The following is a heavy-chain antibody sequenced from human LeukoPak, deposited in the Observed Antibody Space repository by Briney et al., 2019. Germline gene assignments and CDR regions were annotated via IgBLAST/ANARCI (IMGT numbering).Heavy chain of an antibody. V-gene: IGHV4-4*02. Sequence: SETLSLTCAVSGVSISSSNWWSWVRQPPGKGLEWSGEIYHSGSTNYNPSLKSRVTISVDKSNNLFSLKLSSVTAADTAVDYCASLGRYDAFDIWGQGTMVTVSS. CDR2: IYHSGST. CDR3: ASLGRYDAFDI. D-gene: IGHD4-17*01. CDR1: GVSISSSNW. J-gene: IGHJ3*02.